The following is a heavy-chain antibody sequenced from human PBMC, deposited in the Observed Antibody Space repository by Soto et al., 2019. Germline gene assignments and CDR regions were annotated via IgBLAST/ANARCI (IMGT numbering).Heavy chain of an antibody. CDR3: AKDRSSCCPRGDCYQFDY. J-gene: IGHJ4*02. CDR1: GFTFDDYA. Sequence: EVQLVESGGGLVQPGRSLRLSCAASGFTFDDYAMHWVRQAPGKGLEWVSGISWNSGSIGYADSVKGRFTISRDNAKNSLYLQMNSLRAEDTALYYCAKDRSSCCPRGDCYQFDYWGQGTLVTVS. V-gene: IGHV3-9*01. D-gene: IGHD2-21*02. CDR2: ISWNSGSI.